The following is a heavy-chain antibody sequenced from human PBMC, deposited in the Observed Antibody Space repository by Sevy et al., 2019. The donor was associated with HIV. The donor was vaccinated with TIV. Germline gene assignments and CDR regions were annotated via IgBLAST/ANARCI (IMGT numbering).Heavy chain of an antibody. J-gene: IGHJ6*02. D-gene: IGHD1-26*01. Sequence: SETLSLTCAVSRYSISSGYYWGWIRQPPGKGLEWIGSIYHSGSTYYNPSLKSRVTISVDTSKNQFCLKLSSVTAADTAVYYCARDRVGATTSGFYYYGMDVWGQGTTVTVSS. CDR1: RYSISSGYY. V-gene: IGHV4-38-2*02. CDR3: ARDRVGATTSGFYYYGMDV. CDR2: IYHSGST.